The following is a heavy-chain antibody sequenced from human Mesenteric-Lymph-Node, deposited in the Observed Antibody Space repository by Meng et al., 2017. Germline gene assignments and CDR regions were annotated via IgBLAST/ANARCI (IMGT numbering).Heavy chain of an antibody. CDR1: GDSITSTHSA. Sequence: QLQLQQSGPGLVKPSETLSVTCTISGDSITSTHSAWSWVSQSPGGGLEWLGSISYGGDSYYNQALTGRVSISVDTDKTQFYLKVPSVTAADTAVDYCASDHFASAWFKYWGQGALVTVSS. D-gene: IGHD3-9*01. J-gene: IGHJ4*02. CDR3: ASDHFASAWFKY. V-gene: IGHV4-39*07. CDR2: ISYGGDS.